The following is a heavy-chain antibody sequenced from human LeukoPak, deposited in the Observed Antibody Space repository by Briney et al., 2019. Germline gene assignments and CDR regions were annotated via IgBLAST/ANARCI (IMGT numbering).Heavy chain of an antibody. CDR1: GFTLSSYG. J-gene: IGHJ4*02. D-gene: IGHD3-10*01. CDR2: ISDDGSNK. Sequence: GGSLRLSCVASGFTLSSYGMHWVRQAPGKGLVWVGAISDDGSNKYYADSVKGRFTISRDNSKNTLYLKMNSLRAEDTASYYCANGRPRAVGDREFDYWGQGTLVTVSS. V-gene: IGHV3-30*18. CDR3: ANGRPRAVGDREFDY.